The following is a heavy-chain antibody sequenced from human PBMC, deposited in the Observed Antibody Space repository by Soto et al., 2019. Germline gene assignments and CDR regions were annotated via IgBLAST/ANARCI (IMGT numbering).Heavy chain of an antibody. CDR2: TYYRSKWYN. CDR3: ATGNGSPGYYFDY. V-gene: IGHV6-1*01. J-gene: IGHJ4*02. Sequence: PSQTLSLTCAISGDSVSSNSAAWNWIRQCPSRGLEWLGRTYYRSKWYNDYAVSVKSRITINPDTSKNQFSLQLNSVTPEDTAVYYRATGNGSPGYYFDYWGQGTLVTVSS. D-gene: IGHD3-10*01. CDR1: GDSVSSNSAA.